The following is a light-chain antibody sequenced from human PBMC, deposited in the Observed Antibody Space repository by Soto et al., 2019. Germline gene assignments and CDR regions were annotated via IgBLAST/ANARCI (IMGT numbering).Light chain of an antibody. V-gene: IGKV3-20*01. CDR2: DAS. CDR3: QQFRSYPLT. CDR1: QSVSSN. Sequence: ERLRTQSPATLSVSAGEGSTVACMASQSVSSNLAWYQQKPGRAPRLLIYDASSRATGIPDRFSGGGSGTDFTLTISRLEPQDFAVYYCQQFRSYPLTFGGGTKVDIK. J-gene: IGKJ4*01.